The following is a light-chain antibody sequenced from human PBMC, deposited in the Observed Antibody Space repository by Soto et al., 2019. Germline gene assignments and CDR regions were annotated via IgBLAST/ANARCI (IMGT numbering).Light chain of an antibody. CDR2: AAS. Sequence: EIVLTQSPGTLSLSPGERATISCRASQSFDRDSLAWYQHKPGQAPRLLIYAASMRASGIPDRFSGGGSGTVFTLTVTGLEPDDFAVYYRQRNRFGQGTRLDIK. V-gene: IGKV3-20*01. J-gene: IGKJ2*03. CDR3: QRNR. CDR1: QSFDRDS.